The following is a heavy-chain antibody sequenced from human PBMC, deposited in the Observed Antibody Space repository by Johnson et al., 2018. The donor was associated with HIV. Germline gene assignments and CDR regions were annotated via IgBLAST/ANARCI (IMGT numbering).Heavy chain of an antibody. CDR2: ISGSGGST. CDR3: ARERLVAYSSSAGAFDI. J-gene: IGHJ3*02. D-gene: IGHD6-6*01. Sequence: VQLVESGGGVVRPGGSLRLSCAASGFTFSSYAMSWVRQAPGKGLEYVSAISGSGGSTYYADSVKGRFTISRDNSKNTLYLQMNSLRAEDTAVYYCARERLVAYSSSAGAFDIWGQGTMVTVSS. CDR1: GFTFSSYA. V-gene: IGHV3-23*04.